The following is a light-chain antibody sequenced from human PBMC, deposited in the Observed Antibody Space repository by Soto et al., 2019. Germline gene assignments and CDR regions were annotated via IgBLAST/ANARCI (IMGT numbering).Light chain of an antibody. CDR3: QQYESTPPT. V-gene: IGKV4-1*01. Sequence: DIVMTQSPDSLAVSLGERATINCKSSQSVLYSSNNKNYLAWYQQRPGQPPKLLIYCASNRESGVPDRFSGSGYGTDFTLTITILQAEDVAVYYCQQYESTPPTFGQGTKLEIK. J-gene: IGKJ2*01. CDR1: QSVLYSSNNKNY. CDR2: CAS.